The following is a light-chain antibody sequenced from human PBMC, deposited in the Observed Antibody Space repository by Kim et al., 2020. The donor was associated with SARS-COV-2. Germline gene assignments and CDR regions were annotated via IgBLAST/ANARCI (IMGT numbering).Light chain of an antibody. J-gene: IGKJ4*01. CDR3: QQYSSTLLT. Sequence: DIVMTQSPASLAVSLGERATIHCKSSQSVLYSSNNKNYLAWYQQKPGQPPKLLIYWASTRESGVPDRFSGSGSGTDFTLTISSLQAEDVAVYYCQQYSSTLLTFGGGTKLEI. CDR2: WAS. V-gene: IGKV4-1*01. CDR1: QSVLYSSNNKNY.